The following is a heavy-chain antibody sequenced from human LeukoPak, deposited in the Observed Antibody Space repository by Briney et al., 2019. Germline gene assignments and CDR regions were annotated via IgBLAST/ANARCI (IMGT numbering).Heavy chain of an antibody. V-gene: IGHV3-33*01. J-gene: IGHJ4*02. D-gene: IGHD2-2*01. CDR1: GFTFSSYG. CDR2: IWNDGSEK. Sequence: RGSLRLSCAVSGFTFSSYGMHWVRQAPGKGLEWVAVIWNDGSEKYHADSVKGRFTISRDNSKNTLYLQMNSLRAEDTAVYYCARGFCSSIGCATGWKFDYWGQGTLVTVSS. CDR3: ARGFCSSIGCATGWKFDY.